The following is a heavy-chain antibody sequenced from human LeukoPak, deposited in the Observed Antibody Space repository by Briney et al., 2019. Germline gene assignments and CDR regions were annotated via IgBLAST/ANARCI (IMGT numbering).Heavy chain of an antibody. Sequence: SVKVSCKASGGTFSSYAISWVRQAPGQGLEWMGGIIPIFGTANYAQKSQGRVTMTTDTSTSTAYMELRGLRSDDTAVYYCASDSGYSGYDYAYWGQGTLVTVSS. V-gene: IGHV1-69*05. D-gene: IGHD5-12*01. J-gene: IGHJ4*02. CDR3: ASDSGYSGYDYAY. CDR2: IIPIFGTA. CDR1: GGTFSSYA.